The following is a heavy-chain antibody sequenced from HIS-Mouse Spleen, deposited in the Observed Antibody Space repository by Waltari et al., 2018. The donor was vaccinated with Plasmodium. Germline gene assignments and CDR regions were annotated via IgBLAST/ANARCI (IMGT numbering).Heavy chain of an antibody. Sequence: QVQLQQWGAGMLTPSETLSLTCAVYGGSFSGYYWSWIRPPPGKGLDWIGEINHSGSTNYNPSLKSRVTISVDTSKNQFSLKLSSVTAADTAVYYCARAYYDFWSGYRFDYWGQGTLVTVSS. CDR1: GGSFSGYY. D-gene: IGHD3-3*01. V-gene: IGHV4-34*01. CDR3: ARAYYDFWSGYRFDY. J-gene: IGHJ4*02. CDR2: INHSGST.